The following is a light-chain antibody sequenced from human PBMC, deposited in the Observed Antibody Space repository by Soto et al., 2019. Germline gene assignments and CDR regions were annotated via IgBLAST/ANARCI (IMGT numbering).Light chain of an antibody. CDR3: QQYSSHST. CDR2: DAS. J-gene: IGKJ1*01. CDR1: QTVNTW. Sequence: DIQLTQSPSTLSASVGERVTITCRASQTVNTWLAWYQHKPGKAPKLLIYDASVLETGVPSRFSGFSSGTEFTLTISSLQPDDFATYYCQQYSSHSTFGQGTKVDIK. V-gene: IGKV1-5*01.